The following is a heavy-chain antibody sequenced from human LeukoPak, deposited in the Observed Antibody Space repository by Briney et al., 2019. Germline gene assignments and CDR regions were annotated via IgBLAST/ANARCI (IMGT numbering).Heavy chain of an antibody. D-gene: IGHD3-10*01. CDR1: GGSFSEYY. V-gene: IGHV4-34*01. CDR3: ARVGYYPNSGSTFDY. Sequence: PSETLSLTCAVYGGSFSEYYWTWIHQPPGKGLEWIGELNHRGSTNYNPSLKSRVSLSVDTSKNQFSLRLNSVTAADSAVYFCARVGYYPNSGSTFDYWGLGTLVTVSS. J-gene: IGHJ4*02. CDR2: LNHRGST.